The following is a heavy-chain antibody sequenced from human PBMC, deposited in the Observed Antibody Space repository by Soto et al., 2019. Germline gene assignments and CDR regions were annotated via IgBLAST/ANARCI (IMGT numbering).Heavy chain of an antibody. CDR3: ARPPGYGLYYFDY. Sequence: GGSLRLCCAASGFTFSSQAMHWVRQAPGKGLEWVAVISYDGSNKYYADSVKGRFTISRDNSKNTLYLQMNSLRAEDSAVYYCARPPGYGLYYFDYWGQGTLVTVSS. CDR2: ISYDGSNK. D-gene: IGHD2-8*01. V-gene: IGHV3-30-3*01. CDR1: GFTFSSQA. J-gene: IGHJ4*02.